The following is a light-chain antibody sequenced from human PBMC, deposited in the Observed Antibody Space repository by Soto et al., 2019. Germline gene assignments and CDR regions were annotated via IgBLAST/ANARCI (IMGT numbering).Light chain of an antibody. CDR2: SSS. V-gene: IGKV1-17*01. CDR1: QGIRND. CDR3: LQHHSFPRT. Sequence: DIQMTQSPSSLSSSVVDRVTITFRASQGIRNDLGWYQQKPGKDPKRLIYSSSNLQSGVPSRFSGSGSGTEFILTISSLQPEDSATYYCLQHHSFPRTFGQGTKVDIK. J-gene: IGKJ1*01.